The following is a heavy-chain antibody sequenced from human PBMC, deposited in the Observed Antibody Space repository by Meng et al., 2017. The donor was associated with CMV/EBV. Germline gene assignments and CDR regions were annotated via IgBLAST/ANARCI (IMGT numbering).Heavy chain of an antibody. J-gene: IGHJ4*02. CDR1: GFTFSSYS. CDR3: AKRRTGYSSGDDY. D-gene: IGHD6-25*01. V-gene: IGHV3-23*01. Sequence: GESLKISCVASGFTFSSYSMSWVRQAPGKGLEWVSVISGDGYTTFYADSAKGRFTISRDNSKNALYLQMNSLRAEDTAVYYCAKRRTGYSSGDDYWGQGTLVTVSS. CDR2: ISGDGYTT.